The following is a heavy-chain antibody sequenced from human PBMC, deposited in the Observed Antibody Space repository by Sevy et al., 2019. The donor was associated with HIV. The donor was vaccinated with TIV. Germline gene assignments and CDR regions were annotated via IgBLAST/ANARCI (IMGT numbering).Heavy chain of an antibody. V-gene: IGHV3-15*01. Sequence: GGSLRLSCAASGFTFTNTWMSWVRQAPGKGLEWVGRIKSKTDGGTGDYAALVKGRFSISRDDSKNTLYLQMNSLKTEDTAVYYCTTGDPYNRYGYMRPYFFDYWGQGTLVTVSS. J-gene: IGHJ4*02. CDR1: GFTFTNTW. CDR3: TTGDPYNRYGYMRPYFFDY. D-gene: IGHD5-18*01. CDR2: IKSKTDGGTG.